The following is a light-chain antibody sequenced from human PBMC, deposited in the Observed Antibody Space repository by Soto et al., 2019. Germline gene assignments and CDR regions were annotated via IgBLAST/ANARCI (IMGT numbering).Light chain of an antibody. V-gene: IGKV3-15*01. CDR1: QSVSSN. CDR3: QQYNNWPNT. J-gene: IGKJ1*01. CDR2: GAS. Sequence: EIVMTQSPATLSVSPGERATLSCRASQSVSSNLAWYQQKPGQAPRLLIYGASTRATGIPARFSGSGSGTEFTLTISSLQSEDFAVYYCQQYNNWPNTFEEGTRV.